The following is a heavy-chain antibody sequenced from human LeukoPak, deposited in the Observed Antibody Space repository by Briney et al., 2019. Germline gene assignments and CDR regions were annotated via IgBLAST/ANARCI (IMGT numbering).Heavy chain of an antibody. V-gene: IGHV3-30*19. CDR1: GFNFRSYG. D-gene: IGHD2-2*01. CDR3: ARDRMYQPNAFDI. Sequence: GGSLRLSCAVYGFNFRSYGMDWVRQAPGKGLEWVAFISYDGTNKYYADSVKGRFTISRDNSKNTLYLQMNSLRAEDTAVYYCARDRMYQPNAFDIWGQGTMVTVSS. CDR2: ISYDGTNK. J-gene: IGHJ3*02.